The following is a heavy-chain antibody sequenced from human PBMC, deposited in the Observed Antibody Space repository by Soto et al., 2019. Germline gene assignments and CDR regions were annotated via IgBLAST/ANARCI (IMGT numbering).Heavy chain of an antibody. D-gene: IGHD1-26*01. CDR2: ISYDGSNK. Sequence: GGSLRLSCAASGFTFSSYAMHWVRQAPGKGLEWVAVISYDGSNKYYADSVKGRFTISRDNSKNTLYLQMNSLRAEDTAVYYCARDPRSGSYSAFDIWGQGTMVTVS. J-gene: IGHJ3*02. CDR3: ARDPRSGSYSAFDI. V-gene: IGHV3-30-3*01. CDR1: GFTFSSYA.